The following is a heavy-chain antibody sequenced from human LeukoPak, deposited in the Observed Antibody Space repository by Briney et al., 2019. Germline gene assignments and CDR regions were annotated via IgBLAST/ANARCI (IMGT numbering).Heavy chain of an antibody. D-gene: IGHD2-15*01. CDR2: ISSAGSTI. J-gene: IGHJ4*02. Sequence: PGGSLRLSCAASGFTFSSHSMNWVRQAPGKGLEWVSYISSAGSTIYYADSMKGRFTISRDNSKNTLYLQMDSLRAEDTAVYYCAKSGGNSVSYYFDYWGQGTLVTVSS. V-gene: IGHV3-48*01. CDR1: GFTFSSHS. CDR3: AKSGGNSVSYYFDY.